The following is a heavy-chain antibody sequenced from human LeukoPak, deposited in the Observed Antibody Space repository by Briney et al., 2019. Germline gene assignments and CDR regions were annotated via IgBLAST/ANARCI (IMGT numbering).Heavy chain of an antibody. CDR3: ARDRMDKDGYNYLASDY. J-gene: IGHJ4*02. V-gene: IGHV4-59*01. D-gene: IGHD5-24*01. Sequence: SETLSLTCTVSGGSISSYYWSWIRQPPGKGLEWIGCIYYSGSTNYNPSLKSRVTISVDTSKNQFSLKLSSVTAADTAVYYCARDRMDKDGYNYLASDYWGQGTLVTVSS. CDR1: GGSISSYY. CDR2: IYYSGST.